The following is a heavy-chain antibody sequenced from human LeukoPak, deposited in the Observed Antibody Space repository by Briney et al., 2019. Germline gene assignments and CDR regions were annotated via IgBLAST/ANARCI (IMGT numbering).Heavy chain of an antibody. CDR1: GFTFSSYG. J-gene: IGHJ5*02. V-gene: IGHV3-30*18. CDR2: ISYDGSNK. Sequence: PGGALRLSCAASGFTFSSYGMHWVRQAPGKGLEWVAVISYDGSNKYYADSVKGGFTISRDNSKNTLYLQMNSLRAEDTAVYYCAKDPGIAVAGSSGWFDPWGQGTLVTVSS. D-gene: IGHD6-19*01. CDR3: AKDPGIAVAGSSGWFDP.